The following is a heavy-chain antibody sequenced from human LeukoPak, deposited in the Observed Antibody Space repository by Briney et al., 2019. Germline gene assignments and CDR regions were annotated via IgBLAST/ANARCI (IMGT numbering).Heavy chain of an antibody. CDR3: ARGVFGVVSAFDY. Sequence: PSETLSLTCTVSAGSISSHYWSCIRQPPGNGLEWIGYIYYSGSTNYNPSLKSRVTISVDTSKNQFSLKLSSVTAADTAVYYCARGVFGVVSAFDYWGQGTLVTVSS. V-gene: IGHV4-59*11. D-gene: IGHD3-3*01. J-gene: IGHJ4*02. CDR2: IYYSGST. CDR1: AGSISSHY.